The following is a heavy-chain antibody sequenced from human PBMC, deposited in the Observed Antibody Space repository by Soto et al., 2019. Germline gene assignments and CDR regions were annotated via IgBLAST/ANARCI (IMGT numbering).Heavy chain of an antibody. CDR2: ISWNSGSI. Sequence: EVKLVESGGGLVQPGRSLRLSCAASGFTFDDYAMHWVRQAPGKGLEWVSRISWNSGSIGYADSVKGRFTISRDNAKNSLYLQMDSLRAQDTALYYCAKESGGLVYWCQGTLVTVSS. J-gene: IGHJ4*02. D-gene: IGHD3-10*01. V-gene: IGHV3-9*01. CDR1: GFTFDDYA. CDR3: AKESGGLVY.